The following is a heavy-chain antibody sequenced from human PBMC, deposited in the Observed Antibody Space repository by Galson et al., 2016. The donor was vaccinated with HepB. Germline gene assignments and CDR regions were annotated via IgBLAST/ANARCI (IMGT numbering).Heavy chain of an antibody. CDR1: GFTFSHRC. J-gene: IGHJ4*02. D-gene: IGHD2-8*01. Sequence: SLRLSCAASGFTFSHRCMHWVRQAPGKGLEWVAAESMDGRRKFYADSVKGRFIISRDNANNMLFLQMSSLRVDDTAAYYYAKRHEYCTPVGSSVDSWGQGTLVSVSS. V-gene: IGHV3-30*18. CDR3: AKRHEYCTPVGSSVDS. CDR2: ESMDGRRK.